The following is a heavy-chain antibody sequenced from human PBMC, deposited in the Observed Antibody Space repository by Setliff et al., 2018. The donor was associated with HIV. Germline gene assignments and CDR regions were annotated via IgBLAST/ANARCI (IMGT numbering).Heavy chain of an antibody. Sequence: LSLTCTVSGASIGRRSDCWGWVRQAPGKGLEWVSYINNISSTISYADSVKGRFTISRDNAKSSLYLQMNSLRAEDTAVYYCTRTSRAAYWGRGTLVTVSS. CDR1: GASIGRRSDC. CDR3: TRTSRAAY. J-gene: IGHJ4*02. V-gene: IGHV3-48*01. CDR2: INNISSTI. D-gene: IGHD6-25*01.